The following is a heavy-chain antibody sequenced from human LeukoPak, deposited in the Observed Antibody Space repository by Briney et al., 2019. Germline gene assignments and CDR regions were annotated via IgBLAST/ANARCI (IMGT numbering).Heavy chain of an antibody. Sequence: GGSLRLSCAASGFTFSSYSMNWVRQVPGKGLEWVSYISGSSSTIYYADSVKGRFTISRDSAKNSLYLQMNSLRAEDTAVYYCAREAGYSYALGYWGQGTLVTVSS. CDR3: AREAGYSYALGY. V-gene: IGHV3-48*01. D-gene: IGHD5-18*01. CDR1: GFTFSSYS. CDR2: ISGSSSTI. J-gene: IGHJ4*02.